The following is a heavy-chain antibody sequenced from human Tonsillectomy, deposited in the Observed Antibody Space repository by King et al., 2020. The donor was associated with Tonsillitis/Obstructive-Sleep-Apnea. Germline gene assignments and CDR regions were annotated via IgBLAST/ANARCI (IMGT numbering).Heavy chain of an antibody. CDR1: GYTFTSYG. D-gene: IGHD2-15*01. CDR2: ISAYIGET. CDR3: AGDYCSGGRCYSEWFDP. Sequence: VQLVESGAEVKKPGASVTVSCKASGYTFTSYGITWVRQAPGLGLEWMGWISAYIGETKYGQKFQGRVAMTTDTSTSTAYMELRSLRSGDTAVYYCAGDYCSGGRCYSEWFDPWGQGTLVTVSS. V-gene: IGHV1-18*01. J-gene: IGHJ5*02.